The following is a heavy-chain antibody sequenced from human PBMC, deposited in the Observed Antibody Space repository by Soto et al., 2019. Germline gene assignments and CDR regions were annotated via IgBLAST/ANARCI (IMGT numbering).Heavy chain of an antibody. Sequence: PSETLSLTCSVSGDSVSSGDYYWSWIRQPPGKGLEWIGHAYFSGSTNYIPSLKSRLTMSVDTAKNQFSLKLNSVTAADTAVYYCARIPVDTYMIYWSDPWGQGTHVTVSS. CDR2: AYFSGST. J-gene: IGHJ5*02. CDR3: ARIPVDTYMIYWSDP. V-gene: IGHV4-61*08. CDR1: GDSVSSGDYY. D-gene: IGHD3-16*01.